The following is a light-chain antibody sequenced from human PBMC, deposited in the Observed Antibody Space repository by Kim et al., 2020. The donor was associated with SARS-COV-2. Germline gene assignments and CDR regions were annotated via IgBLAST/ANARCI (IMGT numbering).Light chain of an antibody. CDR1: SSDVGNYND. V-gene: IGLV2-8*01. CDR2: EVS. CDR3: SSYAGSNNFV. Sequence: GQSVTISCAGTSSDVGNYNDVSWYQQHPGKAPKLMIFEVSKRPSGVPDRFSGSKSGNTASLTVSGLQAEDEADYYCSSYAGSNNFVFGTGTKVTVL. J-gene: IGLJ1*01.